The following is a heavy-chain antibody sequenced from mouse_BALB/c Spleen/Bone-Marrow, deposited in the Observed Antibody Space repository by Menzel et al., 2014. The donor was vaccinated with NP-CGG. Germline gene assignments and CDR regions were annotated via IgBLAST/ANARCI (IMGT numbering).Heavy chain of an antibody. CDR1: GYTFTTYW. D-gene: IGHD1-3*01. V-gene: IGHV1-69*02. J-gene: IGHJ3*01. Sequence: QVQLQQPGAELVTPGASVKLSCKASGYTFTTYWMHWVKQRPGHGLEWIGQVDTSDGYTNYSQMFKGKATLTVDKSSSTANMQLSSLSSEDSAVYYCARGGDNFAWFAYWGQGTLVTVSA. CDR3: ARGGDNFAWFAY. CDR2: VDTSDGYT.